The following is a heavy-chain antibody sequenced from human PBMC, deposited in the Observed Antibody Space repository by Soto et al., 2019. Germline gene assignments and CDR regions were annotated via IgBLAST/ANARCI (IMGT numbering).Heavy chain of an antibody. CDR2: IFPRDSDT. V-gene: IGHV5-51*01. CDR3: AKSIEGGPMDV. J-gene: IGHJ6*02. CDR1: GYTFSNHW. D-gene: IGHD1-26*01. Sequence: PGESLKISCQGSGYTFSNHWINWVRLVPGKGLEWMGIIFPRDSDTRYSSSLQGQVIISVDKSTNTAYLQWTRLTASDTAIYYCAKSIEGGPMDVWGQGTTVTVSS.